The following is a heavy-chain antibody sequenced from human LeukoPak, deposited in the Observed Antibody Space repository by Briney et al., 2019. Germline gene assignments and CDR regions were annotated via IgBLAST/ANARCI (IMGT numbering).Heavy chain of an antibody. D-gene: IGHD3-9*01. V-gene: IGHV3-13*01. CDR3: AREVSDILSHGWYFDL. CDR1: GFTFSRSD. CDR2: IGTIDDT. J-gene: IGHJ2*01. Sequence: QTGGSLRLSCAASGFTFSRSDMHWVRQVAGEGLEWVSAIGTIDDTYYPDSVKGRFTISRDNAKNSLYLQMNSLRAGDTAIYYCAREVSDILSHGWYFDLWGRGTLVMVSS.